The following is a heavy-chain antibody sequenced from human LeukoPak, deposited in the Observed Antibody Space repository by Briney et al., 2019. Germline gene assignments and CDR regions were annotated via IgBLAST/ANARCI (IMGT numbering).Heavy chain of an antibody. D-gene: IGHD2-2*01. J-gene: IGHJ4*02. CDR2: ISSSSSYI. Sequence: GGSLRLSCAASGFTFSDYYMSWIRQAPGKGLEWVSSISSSSSYIYYADSVKGRFTISRDNAKNSLYLQMNSLRAEDTAVYYCARGLGYCSSTSCPYFDYWGQGTLVTVSS. CDR1: GFTFSDYY. CDR3: ARGLGYCSSTSCPYFDY. V-gene: IGHV3-11*06.